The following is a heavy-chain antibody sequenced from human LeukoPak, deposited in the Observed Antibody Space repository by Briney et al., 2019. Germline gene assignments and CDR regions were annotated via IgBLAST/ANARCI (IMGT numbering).Heavy chain of an antibody. CDR1: GYSFTSYW. V-gene: IGHV5-51*01. Sequence: GESLKISCKGSGYSFTSYWIGWVRQMPGKGLGWMGIIYPGESDTRYSPSFQGQVTISADKSISTAYLQWSSLKASDTAMYYCARQAAAESGWLDPWGQGTLVTVSS. D-gene: IGHD6-13*01. CDR2: IYPGESDT. CDR3: ARQAAAESGWLDP. J-gene: IGHJ5*02.